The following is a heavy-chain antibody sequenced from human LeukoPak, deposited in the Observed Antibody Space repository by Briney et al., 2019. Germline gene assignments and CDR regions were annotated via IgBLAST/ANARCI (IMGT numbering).Heavy chain of an antibody. CDR2: ISSSGSTI. J-gene: IGHJ4*02. V-gene: IGHV3-48*03. Sequence: GGSLRLSCAASGFTFSSYEMNWVRQAPGKGLEWVSYISSSGSTIYYADSVKGRFTISRDNAKNSLYLQMNSLRAEDTAVYYCATLSRDMYRSSTSCPNLWGQGTLVTVSS. CDR3: ATLSRDMYRSSTSCPNL. D-gene: IGHD2-2*01. CDR1: GFTFSSYE.